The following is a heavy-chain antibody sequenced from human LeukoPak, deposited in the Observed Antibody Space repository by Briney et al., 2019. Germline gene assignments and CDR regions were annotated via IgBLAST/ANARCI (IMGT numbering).Heavy chain of an antibody. CDR1: GYTFTGYY. J-gene: IGHJ6*02. D-gene: IGHD3-3*01. CDR3: ARDSDYDFWSGYFYYYYGMDV. CDR2: INPNSGGT. V-gene: IGHV1-2*02. Sequence: ASVKVSCKASGYTFTGYYMHWVRQAPGQGLEWMGWINPNSGGTNYAQKFQDRVTMTRDTSISTAYMELSRLRSDDTAVYYCARDSDYDFWSGYFYYYYGMDVWGQGTTVTVSS.